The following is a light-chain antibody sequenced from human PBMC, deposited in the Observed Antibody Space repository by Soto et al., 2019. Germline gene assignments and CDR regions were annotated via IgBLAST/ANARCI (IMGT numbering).Light chain of an antibody. V-gene: IGKV3-11*01. CDR3: QQRSNWPPVT. CDR2: DAS. CDR1: QSVSSY. J-gene: IGKJ4*01. Sequence: EIVLTQSPATLALSPGERATLSCRASQSVSSYLAWYQQKPGQATRLLIYDASNRATGIPARFSGSGSGTDFTLTISSLEPEDFAIYYSQQRSNWPPVTFGGGTKVEIK.